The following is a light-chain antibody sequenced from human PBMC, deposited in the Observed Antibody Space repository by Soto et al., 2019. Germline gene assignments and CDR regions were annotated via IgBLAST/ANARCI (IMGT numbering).Light chain of an antibody. Sequence: EIVMTQSPATLSVSPGESATLSCRASQSINSDLAWYQQKPGQAPRLVIYLASTRATGIPVRFSGSGSGTEFTLSISSLQSEDLAVYYCQQYGKWPPTFGQGTKVEIK. J-gene: IGKJ1*01. CDR3: QQYGKWPPT. CDR1: QSINSD. CDR2: LAS. V-gene: IGKV3D-15*01.